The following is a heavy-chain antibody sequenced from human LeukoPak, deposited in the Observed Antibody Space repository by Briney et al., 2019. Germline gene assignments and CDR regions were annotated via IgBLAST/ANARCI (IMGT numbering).Heavy chain of an antibody. CDR2: IFYSGST. D-gene: IGHD5-12*01. J-gene: IGHJ4*02. CDR3: ARRSLTGYSGYDLGDY. CDR1: GGSISSSSYY. V-gene: IGHV4-39*01. Sequence: SETLSLTCTVSGGSISSSSYYWGWIRQPPGKGLEWIGSIFYSGSTYYNPSLKSRVTISVDTSMKQFSLKLSSVTAADTAVYYCARRSLTGYSGYDLGDYWGQGTLVTVSS.